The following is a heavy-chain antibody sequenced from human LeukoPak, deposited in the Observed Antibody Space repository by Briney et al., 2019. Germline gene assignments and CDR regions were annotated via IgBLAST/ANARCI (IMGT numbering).Heavy chain of an antibody. CDR3: ARPTGYCGGDCPDAFDI. D-gene: IGHD2-21*02. Sequence: ASVKVSCKASGYTFTSYGISWVRQAPGQGLEWMGRIIPILGIANYAQKFQGRVTITADKSTSTAYMELSSLRSEDTAVYYCARPTGYCGGDCPDAFDIWGQGTMVTVSS. J-gene: IGHJ3*02. CDR2: IIPILGIA. V-gene: IGHV1-69*04. CDR1: GYTFTSYG.